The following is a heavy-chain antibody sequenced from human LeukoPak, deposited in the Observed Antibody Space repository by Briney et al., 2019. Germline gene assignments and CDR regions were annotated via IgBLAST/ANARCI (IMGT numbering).Heavy chain of an antibody. V-gene: IGHV1-2*02. CDR3: ARVRTYYYGSGSYDY. Sequence: ASVKVSCKASRYTFTGSLMCWGRPTLRPGGGWMGWINPNSGGTNYAQKFQGRATMTRDTSISTAYMELSRLRSDDTAVYYCARVRTYYYGSGSYDYWGQGTLVTVSS. D-gene: IGHD3-10*01. J-gene: IGHJ4*02. CDR1: RYTFTGSL. CDR2: INPNSGGT.